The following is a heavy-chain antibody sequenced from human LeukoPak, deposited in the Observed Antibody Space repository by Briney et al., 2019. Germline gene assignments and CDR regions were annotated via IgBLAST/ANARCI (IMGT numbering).Heavy chain of an antibody. CDR2: ISGSGGST. Sequence: GGSLRLSCAASGFSFNNFAMSWVRQAPGKGLEWVSTISGSGGSTYYTDSVKGRFTISRDNSKNTLYLQMNSLRAEDTALYYCAKGRGYSGYDFFDYWGQGTLVTVSS. D-gene: IGHD5-12*01. V-gene: IGHV3-23*01. J-gene: IGHJ4*02. CDR1: GFSFNNFA. CDR3: AKGRGYSGYDFFDY.